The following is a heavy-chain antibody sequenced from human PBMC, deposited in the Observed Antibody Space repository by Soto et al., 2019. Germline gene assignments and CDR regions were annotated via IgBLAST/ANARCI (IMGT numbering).Heavy chain of an antibody. CDR2: IYPGDSDT. D-gene: IGHD2-2*01. J-gene: IGHJ6*02. CDR1: GYSFTSYW. V-gene: IGHV5-51*01. Sequence: PGESLKISCKGSGYSFTSYWIGWVRQMPGKGLEWMGIIYPGDSDTRYSPSFQGQVTISADKSISTAYLQWSSLKASDTAMYYCARRPHCSSNSCYLDYYYYGMDVWGQGTTVTVSS. CDR3: ARRPHCSSNSCYLDYYYYGMDV.